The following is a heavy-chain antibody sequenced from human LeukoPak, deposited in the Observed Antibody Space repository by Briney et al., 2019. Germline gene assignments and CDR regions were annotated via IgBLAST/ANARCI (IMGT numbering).Heavy chain of an antibody. V-gene: IGHV4-34*01. D-gene: IGHD6-13*01. Sequence: PSETLSLTCAVYGGSFSGYYWSWIRQPPGKGLEWIGEINHSGSTNYNPSLKSRVTISVDTSKNQFSLKLSSVTAADTAVYYCARDGAAAGSASRFDYWGQGTLVTVSS. CDR1: GGSFSGYY. J-gene: IGHJ4*02. CDR3: ARDGAAAGSASRFDY. CDR2: INHSGST.